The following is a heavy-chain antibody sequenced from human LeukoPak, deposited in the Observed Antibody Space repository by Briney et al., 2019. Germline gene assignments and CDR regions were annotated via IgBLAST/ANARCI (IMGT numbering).Heavy chain of an antibody. CDR3: ARGVYSSSVYYAMDV. CDR1: GGSISSYY. D-gene: IGHD6-6*01. Sequence: SETLSLTCSVSGGSISSYYWSWIRQPPGEGLEWIGYIYYSGSTNYNPSLKSRVTISVDTSKNQFSLKLSSVTAADTAVYYCARGVYSSSVYYAMDVWGQGTTVTVSS. J-gene: IGHJ6*02. CDR2: IYYSGST. V-gene: IGHV4-59*01.